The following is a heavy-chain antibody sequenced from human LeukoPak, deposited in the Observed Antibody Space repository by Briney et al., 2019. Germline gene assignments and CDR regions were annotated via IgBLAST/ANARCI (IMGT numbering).Heavy chain of an antibody. Sequence: PGESLKISCKGSGYSFTSYWIAWVRQMPGKGLECMGIIYPGDSDTRYSPSFQGQVTISADKSISTAYLQWSSLKASDTAMYYCARLNLDCNSATCYYFDYWGQGTLVTVSS. CDR1: GYSFTSYW. CDR2: IYPGDSDT. V-gene: IGHV5-51*01. D-gene: IGHD2-2*01. CDR3: ARLNLDCNSATCYYFDY. J-gene: IGHJ4*02.